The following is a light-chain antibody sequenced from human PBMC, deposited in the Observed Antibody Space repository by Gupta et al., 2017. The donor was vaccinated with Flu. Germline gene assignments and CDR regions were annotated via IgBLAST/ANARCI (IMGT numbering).Light chain of an antibody. CDR2: DAS. J-gene: IGKJ5*01. CDR3: QQYDNPSIT. Sequence: DIQLTQSPSSMSASIGDRVTITCQASKDIHKYLSWYQQKEGKAPKLLIHDASTLEAGVPSRFSGCGSGTAFTLTISSLPPEEIATYYCQQYDNPSITFGQGTRLDIK. CDR1: KDIHKY. V-gene: IGKV1-33*01.